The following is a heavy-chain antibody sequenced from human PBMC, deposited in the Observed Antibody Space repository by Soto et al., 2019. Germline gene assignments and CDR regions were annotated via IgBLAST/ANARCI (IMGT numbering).Heavy chain of an antibody. D-gene: IGHD3-22*01. CDR3: ASHYDSSGYYTTEYFQH. V-gene: IGHV4-30-4*01. CDR2: IYYSGST. J-gene: IGHJ1*01. Sequence: PSETLSLTCTVSGGSISSGDYYWSWIRQPPGKGLEWIGYIYYSGSTYYNPSLKSRVTISVDTSKNQFSLKLSSVTAADTAVYYCASHYDSSGYYTTEYFQHWGQGNLVTV. CDR1: GGSISSGDYY.